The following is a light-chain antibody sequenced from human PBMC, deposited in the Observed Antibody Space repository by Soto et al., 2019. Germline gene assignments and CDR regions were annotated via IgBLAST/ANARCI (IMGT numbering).Light chain of an antibody. CDR1: SSDVGGYNY. CDR2: DVS. J-gene: IGLJ2*01. Sequence: QSALTQPASVSGSPGQSITISCTGTSSDVGGYNYVSWYQQHPGKAPKLIIYDVSNRPSGVSNRFSGSKSGDTASLTISGLQAEDEADYYCSSYTSSSILVFGGGTKVTVL. V-gene: IGLV2-14*01. CDR3: SSYTSSSILV.